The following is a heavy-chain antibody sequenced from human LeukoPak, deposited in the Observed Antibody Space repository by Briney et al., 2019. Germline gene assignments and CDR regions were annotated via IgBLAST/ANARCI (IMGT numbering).Heavy chain of an antibody. J-gene: IGHJ4*02. CDR1: GYTFTTLG. Sequence: GASVKVSFKASGYTFTTLGISWVRQAPGQGLEWMGWINTYNGNTNYAQNLQGRVTMTADTSTNTAYLELRSLRSDDTAMYYCARDWEHVGPDYWGQGTLVIVSS. V-gene: IGHV1-18*01. D-gene: IGHD1-26*01. CDR2: INTYNGNT. CDR3: ARDWEHVGPDY.